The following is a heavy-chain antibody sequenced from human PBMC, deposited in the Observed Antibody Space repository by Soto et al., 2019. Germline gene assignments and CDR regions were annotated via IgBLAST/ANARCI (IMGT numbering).Heavy chain of an antibody. J-gene: IGHJ5*02. D-gene: IGHD5-12*01. Sequence: SETLSLTCTVSGGSISSSSYYWGWIRQPPGKGLEWIGSIYYSGSTYYNPSLKSRVTISVDTSKNQFSLKLSSVTAADTAVYYCARLSRGYDETWGQGTLVTVSS. CDR3: ARLSRGYDET. CDR2: IYYSGST. V-gene: IGHV4-39*01. CDR1: GGSISSSSYY.